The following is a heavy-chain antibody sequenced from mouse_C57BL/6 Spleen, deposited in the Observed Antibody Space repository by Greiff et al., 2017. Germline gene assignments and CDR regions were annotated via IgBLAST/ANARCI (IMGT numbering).Heavy chain of an antibody. CDR1: GYAFTNYL. J-gene: IGHJ1*03. CDR2: INPGSGST. Sequence: QVQLQQSGAELVRPGTSVKVSCKASGYAFTNYLIEWVKQRPGQGLEWIGVINPGSGSTNYNEKFKGKATFTADTSSNTAYMQLSSLTTEDSAIYYCARKISNYRYFDVWGTGTTVTVSS. CDR3: ARKISNYRYFDV. V-gene: IGHV1-54*02. D-gene: IGHD2-5*01.